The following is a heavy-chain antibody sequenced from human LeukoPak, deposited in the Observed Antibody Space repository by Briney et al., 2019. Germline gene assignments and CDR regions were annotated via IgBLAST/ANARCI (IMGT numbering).Heavy chain of an antibody. D-gene: IGHD5-18*01. V-gene: IGHV3-21*01. J-gene: IGHJ4*02. CDR3: AGGGYGPRALYYFDY. CDR2: ISSSSSYI. CDR1: GFTFSSYS. Sequence: GGSLRLSCAASGFTFSSYSMNWVRQAPGKGLEWVSSISSSSSYIYYADSVKGRFTISRNNAKNSLYLQMNSLRAEDTAVYYCAGGGYGPRALYYFDYWGQGTLVTVSS.